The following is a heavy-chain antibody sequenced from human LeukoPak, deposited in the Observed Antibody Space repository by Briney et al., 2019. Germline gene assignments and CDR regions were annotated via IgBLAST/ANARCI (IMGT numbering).Heavy chain of an antibody. Sequence: GGSLRLSCAASGFTFSDYYMSWIRQAPGKGLEWVPYISSSGSTIYYADSVKGRFTISRDNAKNSLYLQMNSLRAEDTAVYYCARDVRAAAGGYYYGMDVWGQGTTVTVSS. V-gene: IGHV3-11*01. CDR2: ISSSGSTI. J-gene: IGHJ6*02. CDR1: GFTFSDYY. D-gene: IGHD6-13*01. CDR3: ARDVRAAAGGYYYGMDV.